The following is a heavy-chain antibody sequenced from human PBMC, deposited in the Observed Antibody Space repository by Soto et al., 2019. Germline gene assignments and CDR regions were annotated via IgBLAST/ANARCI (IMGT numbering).Heavy chain of an antibody. CDR1: NGSIGGYY. CDR2: IYSSGSA. Sequence: QVQLQESGPGLVKPFETLSLTCTVSNGSIGGYYWSWIRQPAGKGLEWLGRIYSSGSASYSPSLRSPVPLSVEGTKRNFSLKIPTITPADRAFYYCARGGPVTKNPYYYGLDVGGRGTT. V-gene: IGHV4-4*07. D-gene: IGHD6-25*01. CDR3: ARGGPVTKNPYYYGLDV. J-gene: IGHJ6*02.